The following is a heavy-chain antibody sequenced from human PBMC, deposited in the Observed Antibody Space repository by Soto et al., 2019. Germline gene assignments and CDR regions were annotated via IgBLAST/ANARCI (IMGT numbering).Heavy chain of an antibody. CDR2: LSYDGSNK. Sequence: QVQLVESGGGVVQPGRSLRLSCAASGFTFSSYGMHWVRQAPGKGLEWVAVLSYDGSNKYYADSVKGRFTISRDNSKNTLYLQMNSLRAEDTAVYYCARIGEDSGSGGMWDWGQGTLVTVSS. CDR1: GFTFSSYG. J-gene: IGHJ4*02. D-gene: IGHD1-26*01. V-gene: IGHV3-30*03. CDR3: ARIGEDSGSGGMWD.